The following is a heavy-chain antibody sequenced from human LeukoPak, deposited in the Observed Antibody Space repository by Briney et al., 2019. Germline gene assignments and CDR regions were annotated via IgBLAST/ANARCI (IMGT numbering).Heavy chain of an antibody. J-gene: IGHJ4*02. Sequence: GGSLRLSCAASRFTFSSYTMHWVRQAPGKGLEWVALVSYDGTKINYADSVKGRFTMSRDISKNTLYLQMNSLKPEDTAVYYCARDRVQIWSYVGTFDSWGQGTLVTVSS. CDR1: RFTFSSYT. CDR3: ARDRVQIWSYVGTFDS. D-gene: IGHD5-18*01. V-gene: IGHV3-30-3*01. CDR2: VSYDGTKI.